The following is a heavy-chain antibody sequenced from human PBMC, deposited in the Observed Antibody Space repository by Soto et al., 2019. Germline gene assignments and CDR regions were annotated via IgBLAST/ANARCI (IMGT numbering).Heavy chain of an antibody. J-gene: IGHJ4*02. CDR3: ARVTGGRYPIGFLAY. D-gene: IGHD1-26*01. V-gene: IGHV3-11*06. CDR1: GFTFSDYY. Sequence: GGSLRLSCAASGFTFSDYYMSWIRQAPGKGLEWVSYISRTNRYTNYADSVRGRFAVSRDNAKNSLYLQMNSLRAEDTAVYYCARVTGGRYPIGFLAYWGQGTLVTVSS. CDR2: ISRTNRYT.